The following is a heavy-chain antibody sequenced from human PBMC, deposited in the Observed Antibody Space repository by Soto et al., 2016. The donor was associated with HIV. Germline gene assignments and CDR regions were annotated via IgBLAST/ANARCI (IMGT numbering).Heavy chain of an antibody. V-gene: IGHV3-43D*04. CDR3: AKDNGRSGSYPYY. Sequence: EVQMVESGGVVVQPGGSLRLSCAASGFSFGDYALHWARQVPGKGLEWVSLITWDGITTYYADSVKGRFTISRDNRKNSLYLQMNSLKAEDSALYYCAKDNGRSGSYPYYWGQGTLVTVSS. CDR2: ITWDGITT. CDR1: GFSFGDYA. J-gene: IGHJ4*02. D-gene: IGHD1-26*01.